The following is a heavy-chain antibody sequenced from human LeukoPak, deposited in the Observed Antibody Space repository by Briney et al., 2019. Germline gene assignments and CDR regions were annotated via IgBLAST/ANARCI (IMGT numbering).Heavy chain of an antibody. Sequence: SGGSLILSCAASGFTFSSYEMNWVRQAPGKGLEWVSYISSSGSTIYYADSVKGRFTISRDNAKNSLYLQMNSLRAEDTAVYYCARGVYCGGDCSFAPFDYWGQGTLVTVSS. V-gene: IGHV3-48*03. CDR3: ARGVYCGGDCSFAPFDY. J-gene: IGHJ4*02. D-gene: IGHD2-21*02. CDR1: GFTFSSYE. CDR2: ISSSGSTI.